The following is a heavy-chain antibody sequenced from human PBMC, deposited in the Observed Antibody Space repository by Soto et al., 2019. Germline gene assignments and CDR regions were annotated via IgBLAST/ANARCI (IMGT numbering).Heavy chain of an antibody. CDR2: IYYTGST. J-gene: IGHJ4*03. CDR1: GESISSSSYY. D-gene: IGHD2-21*01. V-gene: IGHV4-39*01. CDR3: ARQRTTVVAQYYFDH. Sequence: SETLSLTCIVSGESISSSSYYWGWIRQTPGKGLEWFGSIYYTGSTYYNPSFKSRVTISIDTSQNQFSLTLRSVTATDTAVFYCARQRTTVVAQYYFDHWGQGALVTVSS.